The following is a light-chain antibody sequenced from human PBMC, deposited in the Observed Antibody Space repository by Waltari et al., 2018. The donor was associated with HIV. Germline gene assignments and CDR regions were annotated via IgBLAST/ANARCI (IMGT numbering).Light chain of an antibody. V-gene: IGKV4-1*01. Sequence: DIVMTQSPESLAVSLGERATINCKSSQSVLRRSDNRNYLAWYQQRPGQPPKLLFSWASARESGVPDRVSGSGSGTDFTLTIRSLQAEDVAVYYCQQYSTFPWTFGQGTKVEIK. J-gene: IGKJ1*01. CDR2: WAS. CDR3: QQYSTFPWT. CDR1: QSVLRRSDNRNY.